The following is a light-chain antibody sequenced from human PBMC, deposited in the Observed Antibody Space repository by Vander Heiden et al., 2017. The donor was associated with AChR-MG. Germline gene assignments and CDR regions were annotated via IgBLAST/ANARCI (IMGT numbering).Light chain of an antibody. CDR1: SSNIGSSP. Sequence: QSVVTQPPSASGTPGQRDVISCSGSSSNIGSSPVNWYQHLPGTAPRLLIYSDNQRPSGVPDRFSGSKAGTSASLAISGLQSEDEADYYCSSWDDSLTGQVFGGGTKLTVL. CDR2: SDN. V-gene: IGLV1-44*01. CDR3: SSWDDSLTGQV. J-gene: IGLJ3*02.